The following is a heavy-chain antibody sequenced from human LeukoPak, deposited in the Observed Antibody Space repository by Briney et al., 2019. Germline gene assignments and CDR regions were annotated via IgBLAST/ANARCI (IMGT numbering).Heavy chain of an antibody. V-gene: IGHV1-46*01. CDR3: AASSYDSSGYYYGGFDY. J-gene: IGHJ4*02. CDR2: INPSGGST. CDR1: GYTFTSYY. Sequence: ASVKVSCKASGYTFTSYYMHWVRQAPGQGLEWMGIINPSGGSTSYAQKFQGRVTMTRDTSTSTVYMELSSLRSEDTAVHYCAASSYDSSGYYYGGFDYWGQGTLVTVSS. D-gene: IGHD3-22*01.